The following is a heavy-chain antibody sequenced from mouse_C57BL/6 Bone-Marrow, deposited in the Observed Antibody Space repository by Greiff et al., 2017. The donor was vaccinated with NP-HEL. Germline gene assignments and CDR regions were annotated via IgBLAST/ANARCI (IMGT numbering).Heavy chain of an antibody. CDR3: ARYYGDY. D-gene: IGHD1-1*01. V-gene: IGHV1-66*01. CDR1: GYSFTSYY. Sequence: LVESGPELVKPGASVKISCKASGYSFTSYYIHWVKQRPGQGLEWIGWIYPGSGNTKYNEKFKGKATLTADTSSSTAYMQLSSLTSEDSAVYYCARYYGDYWGQGTTLTVSS. J-gene: IGHJ2*01. CDR2: IYPGSGNT.